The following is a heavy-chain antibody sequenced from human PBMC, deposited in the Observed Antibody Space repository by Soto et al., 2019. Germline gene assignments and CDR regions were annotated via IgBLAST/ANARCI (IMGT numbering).Heavy chain of an antibody. D-gene: IGHD4-17*01. CDR3: ARGTPYGDYETPTDY. J-gene: IGHJ4*02. CDR1: GITFSNSA. V-gene: IGHV1-58*01. CDR2: IIVASGNT. Sequence: SVKVSCKTSGITFSNSAVQWVRQARGQRLEWIGWIIVASGNTNYAQDFQGRLTISRDMSTSTAYMELTSLTSEDTAVYYCARGTPYGDYETPTDYWGQGTLVTVSS.